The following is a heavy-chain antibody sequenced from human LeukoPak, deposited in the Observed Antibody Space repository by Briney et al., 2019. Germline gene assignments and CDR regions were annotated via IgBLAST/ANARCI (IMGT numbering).Heavy chain of an antibody. V-gene: IGHV1-69*05. J-gene: IGHJ4*02. CDR3: ARDLVGSSWAFDY. Sequence: SVKVSCXASGGTFSSYGISWVRQAPGQGLEWMGRIVPISGTANYVQNFQGRVTITTDESTSTAYMELSSLRSEDKAVYYCARDLVGSSWAFDYWGQGTLVTVSS. D-gene: IGHD6-13*01. CDR2: IVPISGTA. CDR1: GGTFSSYG.